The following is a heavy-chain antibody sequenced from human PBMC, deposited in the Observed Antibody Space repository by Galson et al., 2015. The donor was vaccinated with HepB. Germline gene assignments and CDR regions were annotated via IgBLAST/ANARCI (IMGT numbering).Heavy chain of an antibody. Sequence: SLRLSCAASGFTFSNAWMSWVRQAPGKGLEWVGRIKSKTDGGTTDYAATVKSKFTISRDDSKNTLYMQMNSLKTEDTAVYYCTTVRSYWDPIHWFDTCGQVTLVTVSP. CDR2: IKSKTDGGTT. CDR1: GFTFSNAW. V-gene: IGHV3-15*01. D-gene: IGHD2-8*02. CDR3: TTVRSYWDPIHWFDT. J-gene: IGHJ5*02.